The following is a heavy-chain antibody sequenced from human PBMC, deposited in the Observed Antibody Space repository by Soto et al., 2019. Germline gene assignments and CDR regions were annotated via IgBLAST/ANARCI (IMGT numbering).Heavy chain of an antibody. V-gene: IGHV3-49*04. D-gene: IGHD3-9*01. Sequence: GGSLRLSCTASGFTFSSYAMSWVRQAPGKGLEWVGFIRSKTYGGTTEYAASVKGRFTISRDDSKSIAYLQMNSLKTEDTAVYHCTRDRSYYDILTGLDAFDIWGQGTMVTVSS. CDR3: TRDRSYYDILTGLDAFDI. J-gene: IGHJ3*02. CDR1: GFTFSSYA. CDR2: IRSKTYGGTT.